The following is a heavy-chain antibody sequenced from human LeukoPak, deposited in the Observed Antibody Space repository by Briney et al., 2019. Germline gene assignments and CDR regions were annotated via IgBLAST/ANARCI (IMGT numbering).Heavy chain of an antibody. CDR3: ARMATSTYGMDV. CDR2: IYYSGST. Sequence: QPSETLSLTCTVSGGSISSSSYYWGWIRQPPGEGLEWIGSIYYSGSTYYNPSLKSRVTISVDTSKNQFSLKLSSVTAADTAVYYCARMATSTYGMDVWGQGTTVTVSS. V-gene: IGHV4-39*01. J-gene: IGHJ6*02. CDR1: GGSISSSSYY. D-gene: IGHD5-12*01.